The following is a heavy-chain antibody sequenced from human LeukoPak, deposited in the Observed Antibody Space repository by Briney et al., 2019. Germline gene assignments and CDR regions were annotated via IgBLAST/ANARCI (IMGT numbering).Heavy chain of an antibody. CDR2: LAAASGTR. CDR3: AKDKVPDGKWDIDY. Sequence: GGSLTLFCAVSGFLFSTYPVNWLRQPPGQALEWVAALAAASGTRYYANSVKGRFTISRDNSKNTVFLQMNRLRVEDTAVYYCAKDKVPDGKWDIDYWGQGTLVTVSS. V-gene: IGHV3-23*01. J-gene: IGHJ4*02. D-gene: IGHD1-26*01. CDR1: GFLFSTYP.